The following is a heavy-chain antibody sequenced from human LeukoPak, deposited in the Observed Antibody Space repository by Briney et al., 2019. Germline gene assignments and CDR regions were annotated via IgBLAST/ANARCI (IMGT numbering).Heavy chain of an antibody. CDR2: IYYSGST. D-gene: IGHD2-21*02. J-gene: IGHJ6*03. Sequence: SETLSLTCTVSGGSISSSSYYWGWIRQPPGKGLEWIGSIYYSGSTYYNPSLKGRVTISVDTSKNQFSLKLSSVTAADTAVYYCARIPYCGGDCSVIYYYYYMDVWGKGTTVTVSS. CDR3: ARIPYCGGDCSVIYYYYYMDV. CDR1: GGSISSSSYY. V-gene: IGHV4-39*01.